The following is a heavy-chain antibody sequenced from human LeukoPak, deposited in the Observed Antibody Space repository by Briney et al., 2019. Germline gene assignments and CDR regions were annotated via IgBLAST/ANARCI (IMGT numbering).Heavy chain of an antibody. CDR3: ARDDVGRGIAAAGEVEL. CDR1: GGTFSSYA. J-gene: IGHJ4*02. Sequence: ASVKVSCKASGGTFSSYAISWVRQAPGQGLEWMGRIIPILGIANYAQKFQGRVTITADKSTSTAYMELSSLRSEDTAVYYCARDDVGRGIAAAGEVELWGQGTLVTVSS. D-gene: IGHD6-13*01. V-gene: IGHV1-69*04. CDR2: IIPILGIA.